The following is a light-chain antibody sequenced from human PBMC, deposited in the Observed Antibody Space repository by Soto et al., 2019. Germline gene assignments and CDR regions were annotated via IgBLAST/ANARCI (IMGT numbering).Light chain of an antibody. CDR1: QSVPNY. CDR2: GAF. J-gene: IGKJ4*01. V-gene: IGKV3D-15*01. Sequence: EIVMTQSPATLSVSPGERATLSCRASQSVPNYLAWYQQKPGQAPRLLIYGAFNRATGIPARFSGSGSGTEFNLTISSLQSEDFAVYFCQQYDDWLRLTFGGGTKVDI. CDR3: QQYDDWLRLT.